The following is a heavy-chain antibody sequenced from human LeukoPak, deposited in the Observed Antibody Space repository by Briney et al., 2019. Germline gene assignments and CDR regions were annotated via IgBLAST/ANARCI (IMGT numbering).Heavy chain of an antibody. CDR3: ARLVGGVAGMGDYFDF. D-gene: IGHD6-19*01. V-gene: IGHV5-51*01. Sequence: GESLKISCKGSGYSFTSYWIGWVRQMPGKGLEWMGIIYPGDSDTRESPSFQGQVTMSADRSISTAYLQWSSLKASDSAMYYCARLVGGVAGMGDYFDFWGQGTLVTVSS. CDR1: GYSFTSYW. CDR2: IYPGDSDT. J-gene: IGHJ4*02.